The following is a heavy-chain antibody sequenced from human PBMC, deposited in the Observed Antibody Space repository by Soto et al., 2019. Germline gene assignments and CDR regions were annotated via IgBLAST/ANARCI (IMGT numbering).Heavy chain of an antibody. V-gene: IGHV1-18*01. CDR1: GYTFTSYG. CDR3: ARDESKWLVKWDYYGMDV. Sequence: ASVKVSCKASGYTFTSYGISWVRQAPGQGLEWMGWISAYNGNTNYAQKLQGRVTMTTDTSTSTAYMELRSLRSDDTAVYYCARDESKWLVKWDYYGMDVWGQGTTVTVS. J-gene: IGHJ6*02. D-gene: IGHD6-19*01. CDR2: ISAYNGNT.